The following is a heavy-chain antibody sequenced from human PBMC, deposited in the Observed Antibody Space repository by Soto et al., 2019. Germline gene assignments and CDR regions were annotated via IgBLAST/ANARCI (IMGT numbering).Heavy chain of an antibody. V-gene: IGHV1-18*01. CDR2: ISAYNGNT. CDR1: GYTFTSYG. CDR3: ARDDNGLDAFDI. J-gene: IGHJ3*02. Sequence: ASVKFYCKASGYTFTSYGISWVRQAPGQGLEWMGWISAYNGNTNYAQKLQGRVTMTTDTSTSTAYMELRSLRSDDTAVYYCARDDNGLDAFDIWGQGTMVTISS. D-gene: IGHD1-20*01.